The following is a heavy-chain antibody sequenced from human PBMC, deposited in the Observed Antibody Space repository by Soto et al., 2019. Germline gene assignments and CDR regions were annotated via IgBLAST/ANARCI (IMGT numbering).Heavy chain of an antibody. Sequence: GGSLRLSCAASGSTFSTYAMNWVRQAPGKGLEWISAISGGGGSTYYADSVKGRVTISRDNSKDTLYLQMNSLRAEDTAVYYCAKVSLGALTFTDYYYYGLDVWGQGTTVTVSS. J-gene: IGHJ6*02. CDR3: AKVSLGALTFTDYYYYGLDV. D-gene: IGHD1-26*01. CDR2: ISGGGGST. CDR1: GSTFSTYA. V-gene: IGHV3-23*01.